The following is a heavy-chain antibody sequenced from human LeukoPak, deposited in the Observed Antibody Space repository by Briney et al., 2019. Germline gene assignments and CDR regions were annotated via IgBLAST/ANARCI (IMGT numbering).Heavy chain of an antibody. D-gene: IGHD6-19*01. CDR1: GYTFTSYD. J-gene: IGHJ6*02. V-gene: IGHV1-8*01. CDR2: MNPNSGNT. CDR3: ARGASWGSGWYTYYYYGMDV. Sequence: ASVKVSCKASGYTFTSYDINWVRQATGQGLEWMGWMNPNSGNTGYAQKFQGRVTMTRNTSISTAYTELSSLRSEDTAVYYCARGASWGSGWYTYYYYGMDVWGQGTTVTVSS.